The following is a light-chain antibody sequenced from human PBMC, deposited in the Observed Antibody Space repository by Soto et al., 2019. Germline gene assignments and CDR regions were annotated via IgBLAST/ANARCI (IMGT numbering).Light chain of an antibody. CDR2: DVS. Sequence: QSVLTQPRSVSGSPGQSVTISCTGTSSDVGGYNYVSWYQQHPGKAPTLMIYDVSKRPSGVPDRFSGSKSGNTASLTISGLQAEDEADYYCCSYAGSYTVVFGTGTKLTVL. J-gene: IGLJ1*01. CDR3: CSYAGSYTVV. V-gene: IGLV2-11*01. CDR1: SSDVGGYNY.